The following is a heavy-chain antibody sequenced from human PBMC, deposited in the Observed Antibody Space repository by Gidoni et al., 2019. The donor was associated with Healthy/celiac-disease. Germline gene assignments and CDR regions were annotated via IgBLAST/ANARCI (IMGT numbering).Heavy chain of an antibody. CDR1: GFTFGDYA. D-gene: IGHD4-17*01. V-gene: IGHV3-49*04. CDR2: IRSKAYGGTT. J-gene: IGHJ6*02. Sequence: EVQLLESGGGLVQPGRSLRPSCTASGFTFGDYAMSWVRQAPGKGLEWVGFIRSKAYGGTTEYAASVKGRFTISRDDSKSIAYLQMNSLKTEDTGVYYCTRVGLRGYYYYYGMDVWGQGTTVTVSS. CDR3: TRVGLRGYYYYYGMDV.